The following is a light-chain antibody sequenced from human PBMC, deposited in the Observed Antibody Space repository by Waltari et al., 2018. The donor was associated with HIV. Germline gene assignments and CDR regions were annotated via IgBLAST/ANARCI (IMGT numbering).Light chain of an antibody. CDR3: QTWDRPTVI. CDR1: QLGDKY. CDR2: PDN. V-gene: IGLV3-1*01. Sequence: YELTQPPSVAVSPGQTASITCSANQLGDKYVSRYQQKPGQSPVLVIYPDNKRPSGIPERYSASLSWNTATLTISGTLPMDEADYYCQTWDRPTVIFGGGTKLTV. J-gene: IGLJ2*01.